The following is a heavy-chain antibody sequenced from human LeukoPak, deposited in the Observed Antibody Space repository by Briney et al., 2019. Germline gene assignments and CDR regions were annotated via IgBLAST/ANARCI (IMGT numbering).Heavy chain of an antibody. Sequence: ASVKVSCKASGYTFNNHDMHWVRQAPGQRLEWMGWINPNSGGTNYAQKFQGRVTMTRDTSISTAYMELSRLRSDDTAVYYCARAGGRSWFDPWGQGTLVTVSS. V-gene: IGHV1-2*02. CDR3: ARAGGRSWFDP. J-gene: IGHJ5*02. CDR2: INPNSGGT. CDR1: GYTFNNHD.